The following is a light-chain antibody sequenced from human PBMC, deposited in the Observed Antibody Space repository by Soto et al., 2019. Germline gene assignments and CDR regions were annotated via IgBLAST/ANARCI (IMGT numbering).Light chain of an antibody. CDR1: HSITKY. V-gene: IGKV1-39*01. CDR3: QQLNSYPT. J-gene: IGKJ3*01. Sequence: DIQMTQSPSSLSASVGDRVTITCRASHSITKYLNWYQQKPGKAPKLLIYAASTLESGVPSRFTGSGSGTVFTLTITSLQPEDFASYYCQQLNSYPTFGPGTKVDIK. CDR2: AAS.